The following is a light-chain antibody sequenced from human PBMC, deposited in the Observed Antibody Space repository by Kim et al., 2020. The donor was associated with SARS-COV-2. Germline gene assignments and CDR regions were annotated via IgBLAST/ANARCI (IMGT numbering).Light chain of an antibody. CDR2: GAS. V-gene: IGKV3-20*01. J-gene: IGKJ2*01. Sequence: ENVLTQSLGTLSLSPGERATLSCRASQSVLSSHLAWYQQKSGQASRLLIFGASSRATGIPDRFSGSGSGPDFPLTISRLEPEDFAMYYCQQYGTSPYTFGQGTKLEI. CDR3: QQYGTSPYT. CDR1: QSVLSSH.